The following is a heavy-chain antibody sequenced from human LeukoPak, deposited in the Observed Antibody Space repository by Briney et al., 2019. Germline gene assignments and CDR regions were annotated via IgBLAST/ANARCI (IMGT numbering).Heavy chain of an antibody. J-gene: IGHJ4*02. V-gene: IGHV3-7*01. CDR3: ATQGY. Sequence: GGSLRLSCEASGFIFSSYWMSWVRQAPGKGLEWVANIKHDGSEKYYVDSVKGRFTISRDNAKNSLYLQMNSLRAEDTAVYYCATQGYWGQGTLVTVSS. CDR1: GFIFSSYW. CDR2: IKHDGSEK.